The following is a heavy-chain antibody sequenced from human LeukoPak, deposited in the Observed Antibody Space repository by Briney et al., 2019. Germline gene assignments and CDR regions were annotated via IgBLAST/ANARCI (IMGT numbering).Heavy chain of an antibody. Sequence: GGSLRLSCAASGFTFSGYAMSWVRQAPGKGLEWVSAISGSGGSTYYADSVKGRFTISRDNSKNTLYLQMNSLRAEDTAVYYCAKEGGITFGGVIVPFDYWGQGTLVTVSS. V-gene: IGHV3-23*01. J-gene: IGHJ4*02. CDR2: ISGSGGST. D-gene: IGHD3-16*02. CDR1: GFTFSGYA. CDR3: AKEGGITFGGVIVPFDY.